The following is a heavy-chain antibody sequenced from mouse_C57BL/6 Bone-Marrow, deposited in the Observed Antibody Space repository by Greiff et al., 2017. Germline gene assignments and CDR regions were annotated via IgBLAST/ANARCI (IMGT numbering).Heavy chain of an antibody. CDR1: GYTFTGYW. J-gene: IGHJ3*01. CDR2: ILPGSGST. CDR3: ARGAWFSY. Sequence: VKLQQSGAELLKPGASVKLSCKAPGYTFTGYWIEWVKQRPGHGLEWIGEILPGSGSTNYNEKFKGKATLTADTSSNTAYMQLCSLTTEDSAIYYCARGAWFSYWGQGALVTVSA. V-gene: IGHV1-9*01.